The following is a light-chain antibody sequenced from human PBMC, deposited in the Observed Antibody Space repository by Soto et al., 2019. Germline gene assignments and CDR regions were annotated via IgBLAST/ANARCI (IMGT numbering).Light chain of an antibody. V-gene: IGKV3-15*01. CDR1: QSVSSN. Sequence: IVMTQSPATLSVSPGERATLSCRASQSVSSNLAWYQQKPGQAPRLLIYGASTRATGIPARFSGSGSGTEFTLTISSLQSEDFAVYYCQQYGSSGTLGQGTKVDIK. J-gene: IGKJ1*01. CDR3: QQYGSSGT. CDR2: GAS.